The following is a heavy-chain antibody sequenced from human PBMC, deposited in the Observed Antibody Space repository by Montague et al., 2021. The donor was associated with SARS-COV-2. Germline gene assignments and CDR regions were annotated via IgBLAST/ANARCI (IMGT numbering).Heavy chain of an antibody. Sequence: TLSLTCTVSGGSISSGGYCWSWIRQHPGKGLEWIRYIYYSGSTYYNPSLKSRVTISVDTSKNQFSLKLSSVTAADTAVYYCARSKLWFGELLLSDAFDIWGQGTMVTVSS. D-gene: IGHD3-10*01. CDR1: GGSISSGGYC. CDR2: IYYSGST. CDR3: ARSKLWFGELLLSDAFDI. V-gene: IGHV4-31*03. J-gene: IGHJ3*02.